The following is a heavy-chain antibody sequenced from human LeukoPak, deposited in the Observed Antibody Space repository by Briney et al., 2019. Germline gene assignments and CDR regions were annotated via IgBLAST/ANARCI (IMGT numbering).Heavy chain of an antibody. V-gene: IGHV1-58*01. CDR1: GFTFISSA. CDR2: IVVGSGDT. CDR3: AAEKRLYCSGGACYPDAFDI. D-gene: IGHD2-15*01. Sequence: SVKVSCKASGFTFISSAVQWVRQARGQRLEWIGWIVVGSGDTNYAQKFLEGVTITRDMSTSTTYMELSSLRSEDTAVYYCAAEKRLYCSGGACYPDAFDIWGQGTMVTVSS. J-gene: IGHJ3*02.